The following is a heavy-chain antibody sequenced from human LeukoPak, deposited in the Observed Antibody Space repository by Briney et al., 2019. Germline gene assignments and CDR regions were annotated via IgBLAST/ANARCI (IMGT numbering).Heavy chain of an antibody. CDR2: IYHSGST. V-gene: IGHV4-4*02. CDR1: GGSLSSSNW. D-gene: IGHD2-2*01. CDR3: HCSNYYYGMDV. J-gene: IGHJ6*04. Sequence: SGTLSLTCAVSGGSLSSSNWWSWVRQPPGKGLEWIGEIYHSGSTNYNPSLKSRVTISVDKSKNQFSLKLSSVTAADTAVYYCHCSNYYYGMDVWGKGTTVTVSS.